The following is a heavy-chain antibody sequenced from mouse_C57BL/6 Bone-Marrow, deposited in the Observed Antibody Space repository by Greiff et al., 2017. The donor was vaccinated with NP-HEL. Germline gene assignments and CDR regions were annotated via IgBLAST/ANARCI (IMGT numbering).Heavy chain of an antibody. CDR1: GYTFTSYW. V-gene: IGHV1-50*01. D-gene: IGHD2-3*01. CDR3: ARERWLLYYYAMDY. J-gene: IGHJ4*01. CDR2: IDPSDSYT. Sequence: QVQLQQPGAELVKPGASVKLSCKASGYTFTSYWMQWVKQRPGQGLEWIGEIDPSDSYTNYNQKFKGKATLTVDTSSRTAYMQLSSLTSEDSAVYYCARERWLLYYYAMDYWGQGTSVTVSS.